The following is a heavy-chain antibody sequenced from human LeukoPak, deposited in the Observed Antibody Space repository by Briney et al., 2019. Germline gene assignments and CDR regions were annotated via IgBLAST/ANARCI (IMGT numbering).Heavy chain of an antibody. J-gene: IGHJ2*01. Sequence: ASVKVSCKASGYTFTSYYMHWVRQAPGQGLEWMGIINPSGGSTSYAQKFQGRVTMTRDTSTSTVYMELSSLRSEDTAVYYCARDLYCSSTSCYTDAWYFDLWGRGTLVTVSS. CDR2: INPSGGST. CDR3: ARDLYCSSTSCYTDAWYFDL. CDR1: GYTFTSYY. D-gene: IGHD2-2*02. V-gene: IGHV1-46*01.